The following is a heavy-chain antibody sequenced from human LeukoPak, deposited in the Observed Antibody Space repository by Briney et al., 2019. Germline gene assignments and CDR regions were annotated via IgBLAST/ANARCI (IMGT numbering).Heavy chain of an antibody. Sequence: AEGSLKLSCAASGFTFSGSAMHWVRQATGKGLEWVGRIRSKANSYATAYAASVKGRFTISRDDSKNTAYLQMNSLKTEDTAVYYCTSDSSGYLDYYYGMDVWGQGTTVTVSS. CDR2: IRSKANSYAT. J-gene: IGHJ6*02. CDR3: TSDSSGYLDYYYGMDV. V-gene: IGHV3-73*01. D-gene: IGHD3-22*01. CDR1: GFTFSGSA.